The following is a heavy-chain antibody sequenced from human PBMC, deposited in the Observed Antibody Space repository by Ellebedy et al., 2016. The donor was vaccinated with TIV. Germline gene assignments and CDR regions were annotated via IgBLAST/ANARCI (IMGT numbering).Heavy chain of an antibody. V-gene: IGHV1-18*01. CDR3: ARDQASIVATAGFDY. D-gene: IGHD2-21*01. CDR2: ISGYNGYT. J-gene: IGHJ4*02. Sequence: AASVKISCKTSGYTFSTYGISWVRQAPGQGLEWMGWISGYNGYTNYVQKLHDRVTITADTSTSTAYMELRSLRSDDTAMYYCARDQASIVATAGFDYWGQGSLVTISS. CDR1: GYTFSTYG.